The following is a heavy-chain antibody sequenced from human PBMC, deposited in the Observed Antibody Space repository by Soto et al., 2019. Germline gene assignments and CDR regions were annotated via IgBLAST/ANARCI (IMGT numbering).Heavy chain of an antibody. CDR3: ARDLVESGYPEYFQH. D-gene: IGHD3-22*01. CDR2: IYSGGST. Sequence: EVQLVESGGGLIQPGGSLRLSCAASGFTVSSNYMSWVRQAPGKGLEWVSVIYSGGSTYYADSVKGRFTISRDNSRNTLYLQINSLRAEDTAVYYCARDLVESGYPEYFQHWGQGTLVNVSS. CDR1: GFTVSSNY. J-gene: IGHJ1*01. V-gene: IGHV3-53*01.